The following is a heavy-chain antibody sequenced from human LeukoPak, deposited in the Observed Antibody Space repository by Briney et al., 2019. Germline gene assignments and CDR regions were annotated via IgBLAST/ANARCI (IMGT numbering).Heavy chain of an antibody. J-gene: IGHJ4*02. V-gene: IGHV3-30*18. CDR1: GFTFTAFG. CDR3: AKINNDDDH. CDR2: ISPDGHTE. Sequence: GGSLRLSCAASGFTFTAFGIHWVRQAPGKGLEWVAAISPDGHTEYYIDSVKGRFTISRDNSKNMIYLQMNSLRREDSAVYFCAKINNDDDHWGQGTLVTVSS. D-gene: IGHD1/OR15-1a*01.